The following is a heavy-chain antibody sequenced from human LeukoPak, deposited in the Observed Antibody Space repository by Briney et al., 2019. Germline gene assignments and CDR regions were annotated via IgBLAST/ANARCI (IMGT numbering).Heavy chain of an antibody. CDR1: GFTFSSYW. CDR3: ARIRIALVRGVIGVNWFDP. CDR2: IKQDGSEN. J-gene: IGHJ5*02. D-gene: IGHD3-10*01. Sequence: GGSLRLSCVASGFTFSSYWMGWVRQAPGKGLGWVAKIKQDGSENYYVDSVKGRFTISRDNGRNSLYLQMNSLRADDTAVYYCARIRIALVRGVIGVNWFDPWGQGTLVTVSS. V-gene: IGHV3-7*01.